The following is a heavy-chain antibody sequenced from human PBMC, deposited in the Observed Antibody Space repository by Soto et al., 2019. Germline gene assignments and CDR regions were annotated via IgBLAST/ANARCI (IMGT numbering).Heavy chain of an antibody. Sequence: SVKVSCKASGGTFSSYAISWVRQAPGQGLEWMGGIIPIFGTANYAQKFQGRVTITADESTSTAYMELSSLRSEDTAVYYCARSVAQYYYYYGMDVWGQGTTVTVSS. CDR1: GGTFSSYA. V-gene: IGHV1-69*13. CDR3: ARSVAQYYYYYGMDV. J-gene: IGHJ6*02. D-gene: IGHD5-12*01. CDR2: IIPIFGTA.